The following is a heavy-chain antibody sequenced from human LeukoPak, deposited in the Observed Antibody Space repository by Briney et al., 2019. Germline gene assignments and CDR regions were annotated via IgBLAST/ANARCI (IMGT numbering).Heavy chain of an antibody. D-gene: IGHD2-15*01. J-gene: IGHJ4*02. CDR1: GFTFTTYW. CDR2: IKRDGSSP. V-gene: IGHV3-74*01. Sequence: AGGSLRLSCAASGFTFTTYWMHWVRQAPGKGLVWVSHIKRDGSSPGYADSVKGRFTISRDNARTTLYLQMNSLRAEDTAVYYCARDHPGIAIDYWGQGTLVTVSS. CDR3: ARDHPGIAIDY.